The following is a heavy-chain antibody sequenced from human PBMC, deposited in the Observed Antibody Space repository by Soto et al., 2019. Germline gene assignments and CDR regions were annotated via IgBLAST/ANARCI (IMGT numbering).Heavy chain of an antibody. V-gene: IGHV3-48*02. J-gene: IGHJ3*01. CDR2: ISIGSGSI. CDR3: VRDDRSDFDF. CDR1: GFSFSDYA. D-gene: IGHD3-22*01. Sequence: EVQLVESGGGLVQPGGSRRVSCAASGFSFSDYAMNWVRQAPGKGLGWVSYISIGSGSIFYADPVKGRFTISRDDAKNSLYMQMNTLRDEDTAAYYCVRDDRSDFDFWGQGTMVTVSS.